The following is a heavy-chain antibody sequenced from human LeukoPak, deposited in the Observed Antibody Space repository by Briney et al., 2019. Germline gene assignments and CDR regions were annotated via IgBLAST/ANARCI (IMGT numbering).Heavy chain of an antibody. Sequence: GGSLRLSCAASGFTFSSYGMHWVRQAPGKGLEWVAFIRYDGSNKYYADSVKGRFTISRDNSKNTLYLQMNSLRAEDTAVYYCAKGHCSDTTCYTSGWFDPWGQGTLVTVSS. CDR3: AKGHCSDTTCYTSGWFDP. CDR2: IRYDGSNK. J-gene: IGHJ5*02. V-gene: IGHV3-30*02. D-gene: IGHD2-2*02. CDR1: GFTFSSYG.